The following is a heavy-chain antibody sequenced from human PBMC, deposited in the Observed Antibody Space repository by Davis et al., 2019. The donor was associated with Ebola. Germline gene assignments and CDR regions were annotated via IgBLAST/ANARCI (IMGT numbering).Heavy chain of an antibody. V-gene: IGHV3-49*04. CDR2: IRSKAYGGTT. CDR1: GFTFSSYS. J-gene: IGHJ4*02. CDR3: IRGGQWLVLDYFDC. D-gene: IGHD6-19*01. Sequence: GESLKISCAASGFTFSSYSMSWVRQAPGKGLEWVGFIRSKAYGGTTEYAASVKGRFTISRDDSKSIVYLQMNSLKTEDTAVYYCIRGGQWLVLDYFDCWGQGTLVTVSS.